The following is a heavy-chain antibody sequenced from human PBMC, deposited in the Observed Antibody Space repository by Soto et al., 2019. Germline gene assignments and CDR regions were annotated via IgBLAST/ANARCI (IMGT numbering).Heavy chain of an antibody. Sequence: SVKVSCKASGGTFSSYAISWVRQAPGQGLEWMGGIIPLFGTANYAQKFQCRVTIPAEQSTSTAYMELSSQRYEETAVYSCARVIATSAPDHAFHIWG. D-gene: IGHD1-26*01. V-gene: IGHV1-69*13. CDR3: ARVIATSAPDHAFHI. J-gene: IGHJ3*02. CDR2: IIPLFGTA. CDR1: GGTFSSYA.